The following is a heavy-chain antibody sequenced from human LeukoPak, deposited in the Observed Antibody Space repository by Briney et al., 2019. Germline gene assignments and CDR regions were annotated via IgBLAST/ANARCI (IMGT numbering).Heavy chain of an antibody. CDR2: INPNSGAT. J-gene: IGHJ4*02. CDR1: GYTFTSYG. CDR3: AREGGNGGFDY. V-gene: IGHV1-2*02. Sequence: ASVKVSCKASGYTFTSYGISWVRQAPGQGLEWMGWINPNSGATKYLQKFDGRVTLTRDTSISTAYMELTTLIADDSALYYCAREGGNGGFDYWGQGTLVTVSS. D-gene: IGHD2-8*01.